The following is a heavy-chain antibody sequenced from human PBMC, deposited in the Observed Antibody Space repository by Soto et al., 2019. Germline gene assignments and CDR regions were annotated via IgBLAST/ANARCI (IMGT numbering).Heavy chain of an antibody. CDR1: GGTFSSYA. CDR2: IIPIFGTA. D-gene: IGHD3-3*01. J-gene: IGHJ6*02. Sequence: QVQLVQSGAEVKKPGSSVKVSCKASGGTFSSYAISWVRQAPGQGLEWMGGIIPIFGTANYAQKFQGRVTNNADESTRTAYMELSSLRSEDTAVYYCARDPTGYDFWSGYYRGYGMDVWGQGTTVTVSS. V-gene: IGHV1-69*01. CDR3: ARDPTGYDFWSGYYRGYGMDV.